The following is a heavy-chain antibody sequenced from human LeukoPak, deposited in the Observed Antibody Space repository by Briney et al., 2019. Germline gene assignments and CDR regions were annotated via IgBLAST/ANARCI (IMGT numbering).Heavy chain of an antibody. D-gene: IGHD6-19*01. V-gene: IGHV3-33*06. Sequence: GRSLRLSCAASGFTFSSYGMHWVRQAPGKGLEGVAVIWYDGSNKYYADSVKGRFTISRDNSKNTLYLQMNSLRAEDTAVYYCAKTQYSSGWYNWYFDLWGRGTLVTVSS. CDR1: GFTFSSYG. CDR3: AKTQYSSGWYNWYFDL. CDR2: IWYDGSNK. J-gene: IGHJ2*01.